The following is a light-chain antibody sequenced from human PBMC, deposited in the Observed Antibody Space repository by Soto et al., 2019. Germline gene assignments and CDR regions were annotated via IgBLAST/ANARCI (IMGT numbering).Light chain of an antibody. V-gene: IGLV2-18*02. J-gene: IGLJ1*01. CDR3: SSYTSSSTYV. Sequence: QSFLTQPPSVSGGPGQSVTISLTGNNSDVGSYNRVSWYQQPPGTAPKLMIYEVSNRPSGVPDRFSGSKSGNTASLTISGLQAEDEADYYCSSYTSSSTYVFGTGTKVTVL. CDR2: EVS. CDR1: NSDVGSYNR.